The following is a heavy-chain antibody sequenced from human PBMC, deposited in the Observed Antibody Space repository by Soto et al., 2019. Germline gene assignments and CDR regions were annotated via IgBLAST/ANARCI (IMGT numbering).Heavy chain of an antibody. CDR2: IYPGDSDT. D-gene: IGHD3-22*01. Sequence: GESLKISCKGSGYSFTSYWIGWVRQMPGKGLEWMGIIYPGDSDTRYSPYFQGQVTISADKSISTAYLQWSSLKASDTAMYYCARSLRYDSSGYYYYYGMDVWGQGTTVTVSS. CDR1: GYSFTSYW. CDR3: ARSLRYDSSGYYYYYGMDV. J-gene: IGHJ6*02. V-gene: IGHV5-51*01.